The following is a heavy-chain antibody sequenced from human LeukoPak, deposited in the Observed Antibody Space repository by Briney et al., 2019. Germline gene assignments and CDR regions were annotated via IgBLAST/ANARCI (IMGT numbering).Heavy chain of an antibody. D-gene: IGHD3-10*01. V-gene: IGHV3-30-3*01. Sequence: PGGSLRLSCAASGFTFSAYALHWVRQAPGKGLEWVAVVSNEAENTRHYVDSVKGRFTISRDNSKNTVYLQMDSLRAEDTAVYYCARSMVRGVLPYWGQGTLVTVSS. CDR3: ARSMVRGVLPY. J-gene: IGHJ4*02. CDR1: GFTFSAYA. CDR2: VSNEAENTR.